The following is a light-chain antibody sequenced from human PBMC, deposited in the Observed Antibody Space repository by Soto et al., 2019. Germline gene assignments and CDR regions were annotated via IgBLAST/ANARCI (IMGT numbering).Light chain of an antibody. V-gene: IGLV2-23*01. CDR3: CAYAGNSRYV. J-gene: IGLJ1*01. CDR1: SSDVGTYNL. CDR2: EGT. Sequence: QSVLTHPASVSGSPGQSITISCTGPSSDVGTYNLVSWYQQRPGKAPILIISEGTRRPSGVFDRFSGSKSGNTASLSISGLQADDEADYYCCAYAGNSRYVFGSGTKVTV.